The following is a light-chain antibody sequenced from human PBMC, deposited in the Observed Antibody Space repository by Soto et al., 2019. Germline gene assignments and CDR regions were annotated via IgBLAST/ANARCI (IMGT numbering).Light chain of an antibody. CDR1: QTISTY. Sequence: DVQMTQSPSSLSASVGDRVVITCRASQTISTYLNWYRQKPGKAPELLIYGTSNLESGVPSRFSGSGSGTEFTLTISSLRPDDFAPYFCQPSSITPLTFGGGTQVQIK. V-gene: IGKV1-39*01. CDR3: QPSSITPLT. CDR2: GTS. J-gene: IGKJ4*01.